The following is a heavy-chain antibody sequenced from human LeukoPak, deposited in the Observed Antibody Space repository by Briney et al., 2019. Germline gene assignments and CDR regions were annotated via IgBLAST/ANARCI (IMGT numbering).Heavy chain of an antibody. CDR1: GGSITNFY. CDR3: AGQNTGSYSQIDI. V-gene: IGHV4-59*08. Sequence: SETLSLTCTVSGGSITNFYGGWIRQPPGKGLEWIGFYSGSTNFNPSLKSRVTISVDTSKNQFSLRLSSVTAADTAVYYCAGQNTGSYSQIDIWGQGTMVTVSS. J-gene: IGHJ3*02. CDR2: YSGST. D-gene: IGHD1-26*01.